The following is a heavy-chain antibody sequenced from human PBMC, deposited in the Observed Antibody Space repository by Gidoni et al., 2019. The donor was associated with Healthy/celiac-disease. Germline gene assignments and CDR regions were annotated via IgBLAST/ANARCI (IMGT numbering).Heavy chain of an antibody. J-gene: IGHJ3*02. CDR3: AKDYHEWELLDAFDI. V-gene: IGHV3-23*01. D-gene: IGHD1-26*01. Sequence: EVQLLESGGGLVQPGGSLRLSCAASGFTLSSYAMSWVRQAPGKGLDGVSAISGSGGSTYYADSVKGRFTISRDNSKNTLYLQMNSLRAEDTAVYYCAKDYHEWELLDAFDIWGQGTMVTVSS. CDR2: ISGSGGST. CDR1: GFTLSSYA.